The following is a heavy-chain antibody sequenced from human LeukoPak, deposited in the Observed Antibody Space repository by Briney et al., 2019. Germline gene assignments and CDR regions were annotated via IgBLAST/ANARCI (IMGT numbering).Heavy chain of an antibody. Sequence: GGSLRLSCAASGFTFSSYGMYWVRQAPGKGLEWVAFIRYDGSNKYYADSVKGRFTISRDNSKNTLYLQMNSLRAEDTAVYYCANAGIAVAGTIVDWGQGTLVTVSS. CDR2: IRYDGSNK. CDR3: ANAGIAVAGTIVD. V-gene: IGHV3-30*02. J-gene: IGHJ4*02. D-gene: IGHD6-19*01. CDR1: GFTFSSYG.